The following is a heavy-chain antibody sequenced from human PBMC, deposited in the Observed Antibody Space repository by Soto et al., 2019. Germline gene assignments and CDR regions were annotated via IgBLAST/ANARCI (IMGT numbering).Heavy chain of an antibody. J-gene: IGHJ4*02. D-gene: IGHD3-10*01. CDR3: ARWFTYGNFDYFDY. V-gene: IGHV3-74*01. CDR2: IHSGGRTT. CDR1: GFTFSSDW. Sequence: VQLVESGGGLVQTGGSLRLSCAASGFTFSSDWMHWFRQAPGKGLVWVSRIHSGGRTTTYADSVKGRFTISRDNAKSTLYLQMNGLRAEDTALYYCARWFTYGNFDYFDYWGQGTQVTVSS.